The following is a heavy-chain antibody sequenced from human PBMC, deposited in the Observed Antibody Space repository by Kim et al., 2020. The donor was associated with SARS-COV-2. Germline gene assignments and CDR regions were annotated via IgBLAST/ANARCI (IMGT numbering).Heavy chain of an antibody. D-gene: IGHD3-3*01. V-gene: IGHV1-2*06. J-gene: IGHJ4*02. CDR1: GYTFKGFS. Sequence: ASVKVSCKTTGYTFKGFSIHWVRQAPGLGLEWVGRINPNTGASFLAQRFQGRDTMTRDTSINTAYMELRSLTSDDTAIYFCARAQQSVVGYYPDYWGQGTLVTVSS. CDR3: ARAQQSVVGYYPDY. CDR2: INPNTGAS.